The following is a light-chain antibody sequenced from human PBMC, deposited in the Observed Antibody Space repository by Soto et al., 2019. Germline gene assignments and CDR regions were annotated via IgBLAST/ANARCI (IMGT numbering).Light chain of an antibody. Sequence: QSALTQPPSASGSPGQSVTISCTGTSNDVGGYNYVSWYQQHPGKAPKLMIYEVSKRPSGVPDRFSGSKSGNTASLTVSGLQTDDEADYYCSSYAGSNTHDVFGTGTKLTVL. CDR1: SNDVGGYNY. CDR3: SSYAGSNTHDV. J-gene: IGLJ1*01. V-gene: IGLV2-8*01. CDR2: EVS.